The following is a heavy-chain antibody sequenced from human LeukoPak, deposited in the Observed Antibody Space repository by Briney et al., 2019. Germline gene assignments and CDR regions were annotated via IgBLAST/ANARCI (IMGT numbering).Heavy chain of an antibody. V-gene: IGHV3-30*18. CDR1: GFTFSSYG. Sequence: GRSLRLSCAASGFTFSSYGMHWVRQAPGKGLEWVAVILYDGSNKYYADSVKGRFTISRDNSKNTLYLQMNSLRAEDTAVYYCAKLVRNTEYYYDSSGYKLFDYWGQGTLVTVSS. CDR3: AKLVRNTEYYYDSSGYKLFDY. J-gene: IGHJ4*02. D-gene: IGHD3-22*01. CDR2: ILYDGSNK.